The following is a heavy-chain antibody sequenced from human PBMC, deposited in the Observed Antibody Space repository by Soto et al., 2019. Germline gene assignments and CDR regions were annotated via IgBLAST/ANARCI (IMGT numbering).Heavy chain of an antibody. V-gene: IGHV1-2*04. Sequence: ASVKVSCKSSGYTFTGYRIHWVLLAPGQGLEWMGWINPNGGGTNYAQKFQGWVTMTRDTSISTAYMELSRLRSDDTAVYYCERDLGGDNWFDHWGQGTLVNVSS. CDR1: GYTFTGYR. CDR2: INPNGGGT. J-gene: IGHJ5*02. CDR3: ERDLGGDNWFDH.